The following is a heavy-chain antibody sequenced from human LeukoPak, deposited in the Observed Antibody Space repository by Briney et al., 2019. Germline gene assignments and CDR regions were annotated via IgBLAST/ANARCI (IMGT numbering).Heavy chain of an antibody. V-gene: IGHV3-30*18. J-gene: IGHJ1*01. CDR1: GFTFSSYG. CDR2: IPFDGSYK. D-gene: IGHD3-22*01. CDR3: AKYYYDGSGYSALGY. Sequence: GGSLRLSCAASGFTFSSYGMHWVRQAPGKGLEWVAVIPFDGSYKYYADSVKGRFTISRDNSKNTLYLQTNSLRTEDTAVFYCAKYYYDGSGYSALGYWGQGTLVTVSS.